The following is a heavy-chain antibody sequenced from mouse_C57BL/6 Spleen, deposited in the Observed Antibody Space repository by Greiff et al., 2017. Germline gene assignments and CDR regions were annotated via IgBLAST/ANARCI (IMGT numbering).Heavy chain of an antibody. D-gene: IGHD2-3*01. CDR2: IWRGGST. CDR3: AKNWGWLPYDYAMDY. J-gene: IGHJ4*01. Sequence: QVQLQQSGPGLVQPSQSLSITCTVSGFSLTSYGVHWVRQSPGKGLEWLGVIWRGGSTDYNAAFMSRLSITKDNSKSQVFFKMNSLQADDTAIYYCAKNWGWLPYDYAMDYWGQGTSVTVSS. V-gene: IGHV2-5*01. CDR1: GFSLTSYG.